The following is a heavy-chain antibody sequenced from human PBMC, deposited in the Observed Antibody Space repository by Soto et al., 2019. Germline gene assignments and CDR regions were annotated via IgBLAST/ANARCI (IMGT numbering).Heavy chain of an antibody. CDR1: GGSISSGDYY. J-gene: IGHJ4*02. D-gene: IGHD3-10*01. V-gene: IGHV4-30-4*01. CDR2: IYYSGST. Sequence: LSLTCTVSGGSISSGDYYWSWIRQPPGKGLEWIGYIYYSGSTYYNPSLKSRVTISVDTSKNQFSLKLSSVTAADMAVYYCARLGSAWMWYDYWGQGTQVTVSS. CDR3: ARLGSAWMWYDY.